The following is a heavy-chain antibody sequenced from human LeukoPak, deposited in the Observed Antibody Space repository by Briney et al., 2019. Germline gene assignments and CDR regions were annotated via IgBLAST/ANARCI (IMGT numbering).Heavy chain of an antibody. CDR3: ASQQEMVGYSYGGDI. CDR2: ISSSSSYI. CDR1: GFTFSSYW. J-gene: IGHJ3*02. D-gene: IGHD5-18*01. V-gene: IGHV3-21*01. Sequence: GGSLRLSCAASGFTFSSYWMSWVRQAPGKGLEWVSSISSSSSYIYYADSVKGRFTISRDNAKNSLYLQMNSLRAEDTAVYYCASQQEMVGYSYGGDIWGQGTMVTVSS.